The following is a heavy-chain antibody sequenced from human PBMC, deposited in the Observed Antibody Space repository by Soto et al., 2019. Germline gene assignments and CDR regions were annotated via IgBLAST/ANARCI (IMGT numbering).Heavy chain of an antibody. D-gene: IGHD6-19*01. V-gene: IGHV3-33*07. CDR3: AVDLSSGWYELPFDP. J-gene: IGHJ5*02. CDR1: GFLFSSYG. Sequence: GGSLRLSCAASGFLFSSYGMYWVRQAPGKGLEWVAVIWYDGSNKYYADSVKGRFTISRDNSKNTLYLQMNSLRAEDTAIYYCAVDLSSGWYELPFDPWGQGTLVTVSS. CDR2: IWYDGSNK.